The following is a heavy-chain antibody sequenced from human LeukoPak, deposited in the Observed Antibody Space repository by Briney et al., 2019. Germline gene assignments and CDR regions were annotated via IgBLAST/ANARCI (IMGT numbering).Heavy chain of an antibody. V-gene: IGHV3-49*03. CDR3: TRGIGGSYYYYYYMDV. CDR2: IRSKAYGGTT. CDR1: GFTFGDYA. J-gene: IGHJ6*03. D-gene: IGHD2-15*01. Sequence: GGSLRLSCTASGFTFGDYAMSWFRQAPGKVLDWVGFIRSKAYGGTTEYAASVKGRFTISRDDSKSIAYLQMNSLKTEDTAVYYCTRGIGGSYYYYYYMDVWGKGTTVTVSS.